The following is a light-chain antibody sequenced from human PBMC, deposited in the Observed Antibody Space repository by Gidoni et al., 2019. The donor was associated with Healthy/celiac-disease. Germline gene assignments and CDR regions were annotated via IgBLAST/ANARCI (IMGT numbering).Light chain of an antibody. V-gene: IGKV4-1*01. J-gene: IGKJ1*01. Sequence: DIVMTPSPAPLAVSLGERATINCKSSQSVLYSSNNKNYLAWYQQKPGQPPKLLIYWASTRESGVPDRFSGSGSGTDFTLTISSLQAEDVAVYYCQQYYSTLWTFGQGTKVEIK. CDR1: QSVLYSSNNKNY. CDR2: WAS. CDR3: QQYYSTLWT.